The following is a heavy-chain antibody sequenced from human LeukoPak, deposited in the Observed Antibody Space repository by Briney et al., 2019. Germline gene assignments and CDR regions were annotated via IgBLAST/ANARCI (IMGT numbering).Heavy chain of an antibody. D-gene: IGHD3-10*01. V-gene: IGHV3-23*01. CDR1: GFTFSSYV. Sequence: GGSLRLSCAASGFTFSSYVMSWVRQAPGKGLEWVSAISGTGDTTYYADSVKGRFTISVDNSRNMLYLQMNSLRAEDTDVYYCAKLWTIMVQTEDYWGQGTLVTVSS. CDR2: ISGTGDTT. CDR3: AKLWTIMVQTEDY. J-gene: IGHJ4*02.